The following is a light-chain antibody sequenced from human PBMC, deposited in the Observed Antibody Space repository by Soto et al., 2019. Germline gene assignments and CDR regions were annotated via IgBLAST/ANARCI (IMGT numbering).Light chain of an antibody. J-gene: IGLJ1*01. CDR3: NSYPISSAPFV. V-gene: IGLV2-14*01. CDR1: SSDVGGYNY. Sequence: QSVLTQPASVSGSPGQSITISCTGTSSDVGGYNYVSWYQQHPGKAPKLIIYEVSNRPSGVSHRFSGSKSGNTASLTISGLQAEDEADSYCNSYPISSAPFVFGTGTKVTVL. CDR2: EVS.